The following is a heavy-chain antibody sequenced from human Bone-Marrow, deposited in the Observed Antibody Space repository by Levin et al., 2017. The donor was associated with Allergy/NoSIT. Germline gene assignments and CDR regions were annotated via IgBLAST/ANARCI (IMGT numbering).Heavy chain of an antibody. V-gene: IGHV4-59*01. CDR1: GGSISSYY. D-gene: IGHD3-9*01. CDR2: IYYSGST. CDR3: ARVPTSYYDILTGYYLVGGMDV. Sequence: SETLSLTCTVSGGSISSYYWSWIRQPPGKGLEWIGYIYYSGSTNYNPSLKSRVTISVDTSKNQFSLKLSSVTAADTAVYYCARVPTSYYDILTGYYLVGGMDVWGQGTTVTVSS. J-gene: IGHJ6*02.